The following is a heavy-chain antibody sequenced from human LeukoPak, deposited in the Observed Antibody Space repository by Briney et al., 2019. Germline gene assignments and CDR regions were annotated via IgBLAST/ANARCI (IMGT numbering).Heavy chain of an antibody. CDR2: IYGSGTT. D-gene: IGHD3-16*01. J-gene: IGHJ4*02. V-gene: IGHV4-38-2*02. CDR3: ASVGGGSPY. Sequence: SETLSLTCTVSGYSISSGHFWSWIRQPPGRGLEWIGSIYGSGTTYYDPPLRSRVSISADTSKNHFSLELSSVTAADTAVYYCASVGGGSPYWGQGTLVTVSS. CDR1: GYSISSGHF.